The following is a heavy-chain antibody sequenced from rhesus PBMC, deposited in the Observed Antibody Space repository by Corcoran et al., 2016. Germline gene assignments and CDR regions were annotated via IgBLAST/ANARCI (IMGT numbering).Heavy chain of an antibody. J-gene: IGHJ4*01. Sequence: EVQLVQSGAEVKRPGVSLRISCKTSGYSFPSYWISWVRQMPGKGVKWLGRIYPGDSDTTYSPSFQGQVTISADKSISTAYLQWSSLKASDTATYYCAKGGGNYNTDYFDYWGQGVLVTVSS. V-gene: IGHV5-43*01. CDR1: GYSFPSYW. CDR2: IYPGDSDT. CDR3: AKGGGNYNTDYFDY. D-gene: IGHD1-44*01.